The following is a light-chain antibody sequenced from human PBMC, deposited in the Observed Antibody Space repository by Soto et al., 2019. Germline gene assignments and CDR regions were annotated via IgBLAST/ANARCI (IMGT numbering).Light chain of an antibody. J-gene: IGKJ4*01. CDR1: QSVSSY. V-gene: IGKV3-11*01. CDR3: QQRSNRAA. CDR2: DAS. Sequence: EIVLTQSPATLSLSPGERATLSCRASQSVSSYLAWYQQKPGQAPRLLIYDASNRATGIPARFSGSGSGTDFTLTISSLDPEDFAVYYCQQRSNRAAFGGGTKVDIK.